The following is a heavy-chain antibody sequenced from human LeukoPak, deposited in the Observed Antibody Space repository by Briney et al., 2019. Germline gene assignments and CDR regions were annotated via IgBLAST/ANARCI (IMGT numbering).Heavy chain of an antibody. CDR1: GYTFTDYY. CDR2: INPNSGGT. J-gene: IGHJ3*02. Sequence: ASVKVSCKASGYTFTDYYMHWVRQAPGQGLEWMGWINPNSGGTNYAQKFQGRVTMTRDTSSSTVYMELSRLRSDDTAVYFCARECCREIRVFPDPFDIWGQGTMVTVSS. CDR3: ARECCREIRVFPDPFDI. D-gene: IGHD2-21*01. V-gene: IGHV1-2*02.